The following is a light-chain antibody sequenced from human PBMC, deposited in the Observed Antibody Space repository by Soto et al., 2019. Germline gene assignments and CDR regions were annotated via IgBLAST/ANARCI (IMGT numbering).Light chain of an antibody. J-gene: IGLJ1*01. V-gene: IGLV2-23*02. CDR2: ELS. CDR1: SSDVGSYNL. CDR3: CSYAGSSFYV. Sequence: QAALTQPASVSGSPGQPITISCTGTSSDVGSYNLVSWYQQHPGKAPKLMIYELSKRPSGVSNRFSGSKSGNTASLTISGLQADDEADDYCCSYAGSSFYVFGTGTKVTVL.